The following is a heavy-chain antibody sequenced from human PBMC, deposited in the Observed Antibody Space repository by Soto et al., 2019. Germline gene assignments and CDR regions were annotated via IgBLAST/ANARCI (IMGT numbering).Heavy chain of an antibody. CDR1: GFTFSSYG. CDR3: AKDLSDYGDYTFDY. V-gene: IGHV3-30*18. CDR2: ISYDGSSK. D-gene: IGHD4-17*01. Sequence: QVQLVESGGGVVQPGRSLRLSCAASGFTFSSYGMHWVRQAPGKGLEWVAVISYDGSSKYYADSVKGRFTISRDNSKNTLYLQMNSLRAEDTAVYYCAKDLSDYGDYTFDYWGQGILVTVSS. J-gene: IGHJ4*02.